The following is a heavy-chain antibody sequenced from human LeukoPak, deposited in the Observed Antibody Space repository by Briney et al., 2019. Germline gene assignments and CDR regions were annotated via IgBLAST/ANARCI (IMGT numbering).Heavy chain of an antibody. CDR2: ITTSSSYI. J-gene: IGHJ4*02. CDR1: GFTFSTYY. D-gene: IGHD3-10*01. Sequence: PGGSLRLSCAASGFTFSTYYMNWVRQAPGKGLEWVSSITTSSSYIYYADSVKGRFTISRDNAKNSLYLQMNSLRVEDTAVYYCARDSSMLRGPLVIYYFDFWGQGTLVTVSS. V-gene: IGHV3-21*04. CDR3: ARDSSMLRGPLVIYYFDF.